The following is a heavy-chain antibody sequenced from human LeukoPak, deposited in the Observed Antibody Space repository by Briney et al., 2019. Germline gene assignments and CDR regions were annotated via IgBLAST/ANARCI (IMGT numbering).Heavy chain of an antibody. CDR1: GLTFSTYW. CDR3: AGGRDSTQLYFDS. CDR2: IDSDGNRI. Sequence: LGGSLRLSCEASGLTFSTYWMHWVRQAPGEGLVWVSRIDSDGNRISYVDSVKGRFTISRGNAKNTLYLQMNSLRAEDTAVYYCAGGRDSTQLYFDSWGQGTLVTVSS. D-gene: IGHD2-15*01. J-gene: IGHJ4*02. V-gene: IGHV3-74*01.